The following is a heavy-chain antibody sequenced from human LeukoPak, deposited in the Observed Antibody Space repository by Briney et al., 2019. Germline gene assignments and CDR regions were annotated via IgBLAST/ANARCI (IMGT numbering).Heavy chain of an antibody. V-gene: IGHV3-11*04. CDR1: GCTFSDYY. CDR3: AELGITMIGGV. CDR2: ITDNGRNI. D-gene: IGHD3-10*02. J-gene: IGHJ6*04. Sequence: GGSLRLSCAASGCTFSDYYMGWIRQAPGKGLELLSYITDNGRNIYYADSVKGRFTISRDNAKNSLYLQMNSLRAEDTAVYYCAELGITMIGGVWGKGTTVTISS.